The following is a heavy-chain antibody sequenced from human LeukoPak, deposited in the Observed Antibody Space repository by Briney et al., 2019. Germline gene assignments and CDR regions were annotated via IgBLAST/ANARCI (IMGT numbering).Heavy chain of an antibody. Sequence: PGGSLRLSCATSGFTFSSYWMSWVRQAPGKGPEWVANINQHGNEKYYVDSVKGRFTISRDNAKNSLYLQMNSLIAGDTAVYYCARDARPNYYTSGSGIWGQGTLVTVSS. CDR2: INQHGNEK. CDR3: ARDARPNYYTSGSGI. D-gene: IGHD3-10*01. CDR1: GFTFSSYW. J-gene: IGHJ4*02. V-gene: IGHV3-7*01.